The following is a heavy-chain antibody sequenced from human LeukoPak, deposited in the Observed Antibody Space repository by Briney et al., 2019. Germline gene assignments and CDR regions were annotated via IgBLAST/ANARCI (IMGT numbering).Heavy chain of an antibody. V-gene: IGHV4-38-2*01. Sequence: SETLSLTCAVTGNSISSVYYWGWIRQPTGKGLQWIGSIYHTGSTYYTPSLKSRVTISVDTSKNRFSLKLSSVTAADTAVYYCAGQHDSNGYYFYWGQGTLVTVSS. CDR2: IYHTGST. CDR3: AGQHDSNGYYFY. CDR1: GNSISSVYY. D-gene: IGHD3-22*01. J-gene: IGHJ4*02.